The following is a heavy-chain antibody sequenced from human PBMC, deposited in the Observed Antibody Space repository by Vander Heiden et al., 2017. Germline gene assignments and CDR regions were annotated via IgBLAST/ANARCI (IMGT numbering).Heavy chain of an antibody. CDR3: AKAAILGGYYYYGMDV. Sequence: EVQLLESGGGLVQPGGSLRLSCAASGFTLSRSSMSWVRQAPWKGLEWVSAISGSGDSTYDADSVKGRYTISRDNSKNTLYLQMNSLRAEDTAVYYCAKAAILGGYYYYGMDVWGQGTTVTVSS. V-gene: IGHV3-23*01. CDR2: ISGSGDST. J-gene: IGHJ6*02. CDR1: GFTLSRSS.